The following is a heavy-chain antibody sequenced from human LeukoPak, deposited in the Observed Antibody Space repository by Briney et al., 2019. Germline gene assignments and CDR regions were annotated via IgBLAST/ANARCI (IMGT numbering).Heavy chain of an antibody. CDR1: GGSFSSYY. J-gene: IGHJ3*02. Sequence: SETLSLTCAVYGGSFSSYYWTWIRQPPGKGLEWIGYIYYSGSTNYNPSLKSRVTISVDTSKNQFSLKLSSVTAADTAVYYCARHGSTYGFDIWGQGTMVTVSS. D-gene: IGHD2-2*01. V-gene: IGHV4-59*08. CDR3: ARHGSTYGFDI. CDR2: IYYSGST.